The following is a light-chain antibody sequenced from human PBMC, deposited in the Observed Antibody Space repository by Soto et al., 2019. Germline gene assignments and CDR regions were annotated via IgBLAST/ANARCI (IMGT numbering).Light chain of an antibody. CDR2: GAS. Sequence: EIVMTQSPATLSVSPGERATLSCRASQSVSSNLAWYQQKPGQAPRLLIYGASTRATGIPARFSGSGSGTEFTLTISTLQSEDFAVYYCQQYHNWPPRAWTFGQATKGEIK. CDR1: QSVSSN. V-gene: IGKV3-15*01. J-gene: IGKJ1*01. CDR3: QQYHNWPPRAWT.